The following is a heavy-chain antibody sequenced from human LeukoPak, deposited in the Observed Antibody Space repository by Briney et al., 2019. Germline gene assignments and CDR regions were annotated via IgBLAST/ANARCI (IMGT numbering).Heavy chain of an antibody. CDR1: EFIFKKYA. D-gene: IGHD2-21*02. J-gene: IGHJ4*02. V-gene: IGHV3-23*01. CDR2: ISASGDFT. Sequence: GGSLTLSCAVSEFIFKKYAMNWVRQAPGKGLEWVSSISASGDFTYDADSVKDRFTISRDNSENTLFLQMNNLRAEDTAFYYCARDSSESGDQHDYWGQGTLVTVSS. CDR3: ARDSSESGDQHDY.